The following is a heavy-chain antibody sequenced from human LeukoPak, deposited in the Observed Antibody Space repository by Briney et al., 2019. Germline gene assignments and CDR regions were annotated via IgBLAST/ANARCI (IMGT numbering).Heavy chain of an antibody. CDR1: GGSISSYY. Sequence: SETLSLTCTVSGGSISSYYWSWIRQPPGKGPEWIGYIYYSGSTNYNPSLKSRVTISEDTSKNQFSLNVNSVTAADTAIYYCARAYSPVSNGSHSLFDPWGQGTLVTVSS. CDR2: IYYSGST. CDR3: ARAYSPVSNGSHSLFDP. V-gene: IGHV4-59*12. J-gene: IGHJ5*02. D-gene: IGHD1-26*01.